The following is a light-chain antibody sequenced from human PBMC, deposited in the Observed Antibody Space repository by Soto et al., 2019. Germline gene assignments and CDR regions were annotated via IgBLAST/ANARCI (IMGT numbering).Light chain of an antibody. J-gene: IGLJ3*02. CDR3: AAWDDSLSGPV. CDR1: SSNIGINY. Sequence: QSVLTQPPSASGTSGQRVTISCSGSSSNIGINYVYWYQQLPGTAPKLLIYRNNQRPSGVPDRFSGSQSGTSAFLAISGLRSEDDADYYCAAWDDSLSGPVFGGGTKLTVL. V-gene: IGLV1-47*01. CDR2: RNN.